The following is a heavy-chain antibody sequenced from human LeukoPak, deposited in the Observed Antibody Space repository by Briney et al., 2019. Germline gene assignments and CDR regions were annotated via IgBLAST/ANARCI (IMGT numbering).Heavy chain of an antibody. V-gene: IGHV3-7*01. Sequence: GGSLRLSCAASGFTFTNYWMSWVRQAPGKGLELVANIKQDRSEKYYVDSVKGRFTISRNNAKNSLYLQMNSLRAEDTAVYYCARLREIPVFGVVTKSTSYFDYWGQGTLVTVSS. CDR3: ARLREIPVFGVVTKSTSYFDY. CDR1: GFTFTNYW. D-gene: IGHD3-3*01. CDR2: IKQDRSEK. J-gene: IGHJ4*02.